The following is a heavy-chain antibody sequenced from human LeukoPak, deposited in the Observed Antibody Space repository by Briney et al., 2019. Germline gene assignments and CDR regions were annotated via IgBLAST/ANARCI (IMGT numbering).Heavy chain of an antibody. V-gene: IGHV4-34*01. J-gene: IGHJ6*03. Sequence: SEALSLTCAVYGGSFSGYYWSWIRQPPGKGLEWIGEINHSGSTNYNPSLKSRVTISVDTSKNQFSLKLSSVTAADTAVYYCARARGYSYGFIGLYYYYMDVWGKGTTVTVSS. CDR1: GGSFSGYY. CDR2: INHSGST. D-gene: IGHD5-18*01. CDR3: ARARGYSYGFIGLYYYYMDV.